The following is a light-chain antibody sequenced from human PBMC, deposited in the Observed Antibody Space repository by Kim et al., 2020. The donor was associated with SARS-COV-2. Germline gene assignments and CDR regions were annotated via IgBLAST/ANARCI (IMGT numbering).Light chain of an antibody. CDR3: LQYDNLPCT. V-gene: IGKV1-33*01. J-gene: IGKJ2*02. Sequence: DIQMTQSPSSLSASVGDRVTITCHASQDISNYLNWYQQKPGEAPKLLIYDTSNLETGVPSRFSGSGSGTDFTFTISSLQPEDIATYYCLQYDNLPCTFGQGTKLEI. CDR1: QDISNY. CDR2: DTS.